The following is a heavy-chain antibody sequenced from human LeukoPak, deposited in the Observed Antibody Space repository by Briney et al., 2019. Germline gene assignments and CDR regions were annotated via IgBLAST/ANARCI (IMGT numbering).Heavy chain of an antibody. CDR2: ISYDGSNK. J-gene: IGHJ4*02. V-gene: IGHV3-30*01. CDR3: AREVAYYDFWSGYSLDY. CDR1: GFTFSSYA. D-gene: IGHD3-3*01. Sequence: PGGSLRLSCAASGFTFSSYAMHWVRQAPGKGLEWVAVISYDGSNKYYADSVKGRFTISRGNSKNTLYLQMNSLRAEDTAVYYCAREVAYYDFWSGYSLDYWGQGTLVTVSS.